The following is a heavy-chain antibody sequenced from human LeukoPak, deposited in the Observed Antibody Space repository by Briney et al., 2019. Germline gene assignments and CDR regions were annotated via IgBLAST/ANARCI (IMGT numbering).Heavy chain of an antibody. CDR3: ANDPVGATYYFDY. Sequence: SETLSLTCTVSGGSISSYYWSWIRQPPGKGLEWIGYIYYSVSTNYNPSLKSRVTISVDTSKNQFSLKLSSVTAADTAVYYCANDPVGATYYFDYWGQGTLVTVSS. J-gene: IGHJ4*02. D-gene: IGHD1-26*01. CDR2: IYYSVST. V-gene: IGHV4-59*01. CDR1: GGSISSYY.